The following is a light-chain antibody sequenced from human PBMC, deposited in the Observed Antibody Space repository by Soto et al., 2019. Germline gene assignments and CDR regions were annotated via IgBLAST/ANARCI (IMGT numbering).Light chain of an antibody. CDR2: AAS. J-gene: IGKJ1*01. CDR3: QQSYSNPRT. CDR1: VNIARY. Sequence: DIQMTQSPSSLSASVGDRVTITCRARVNIARYLTWYQQRLGKAPELLISAASSMQSVVPSRFSGGGSGTDCTLTISSLQPEDCATYHCQQSYSNPRTFGHGTKVEIK. V-gene: IGKV1-39*01.